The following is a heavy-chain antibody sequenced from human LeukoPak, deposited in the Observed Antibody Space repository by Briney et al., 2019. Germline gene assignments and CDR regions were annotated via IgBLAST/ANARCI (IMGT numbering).Heavy chain of an antibody. J-gene: IGHJ6*03. V-gene: IGHV4-39*01. Sequence: SETLSLTCTVSGGSISSSSYYWGWIRQPPGKGLEWIGSIYYSGSTYYNPSLKSRVTISVDTSKNQFSLKLSSVTAADTAVYYCARLTTVLTRGYYYYYMDVWGKGTTVTVSS. D-gene: IGHD4/OR15-4a*01. CDR1: GGSISSSSYY. CDR3: ARLTTVLTRGYYYYYMDV. CDR2: IYYSGST.